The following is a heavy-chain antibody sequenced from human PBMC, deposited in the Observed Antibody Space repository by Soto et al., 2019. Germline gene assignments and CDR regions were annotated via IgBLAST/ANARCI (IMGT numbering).Heavy chain of an antibody. D-gene: IGHD1-1*01. CDR3: ARGSSTGTSGGYFQH. J-gene: IGHJ1*01. V-gene: IGHV4-34*01. CDR2: INHSGST. Sequence: SETLSLTCAVYGGSFSGYYWSWIRQPPGKGLEWIGEINHSGSTNYNPSLKSRVTISVDTSKNQFSLKLSSVTAADTAVYYCARGSSTGTSGGYFQHWGQGTLVTVSS. CDR1: GGSFSGYY.